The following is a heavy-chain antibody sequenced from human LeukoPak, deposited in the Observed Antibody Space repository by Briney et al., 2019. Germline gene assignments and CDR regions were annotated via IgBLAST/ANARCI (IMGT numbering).Heavy chain of an antibody. CDR2: IKEDGSEK. V-gene: IGHV3-7*05. CDR3: ARDWGAAGLWDY. CDR1: GFTFSNYW. D-gene: IGHD6-13*01. J-gene: IGHJ4*02. Sequence: GGSLRLSCATSGFTFSNYWMSWVRQAPGKGLEWVANIKEDGSEKNYVDSVKGRFTVSRDNAKNSLYLQMNSLRAEDAAIYYCARDWGAAGLWDYWGQGTLVTVSS.